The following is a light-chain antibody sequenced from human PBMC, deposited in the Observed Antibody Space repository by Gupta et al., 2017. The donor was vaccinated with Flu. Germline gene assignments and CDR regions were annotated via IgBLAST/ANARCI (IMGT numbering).Light chain of an antibody. CDR2: DAS. CDR1: QDISNY. J-gene: IGKJ2*01. V-gene: IGKV1-33*01. CDR3: QQYDNLPYT. Sequence: PSSLSASVGDRVTITCQASQDISNYLNWYQQKPGKAPKLLIYDASKLETGVPSRFSGSGSGTDFTFTISILQPEDIATYYCQQYDNLPYTFGQGTKLEIK.